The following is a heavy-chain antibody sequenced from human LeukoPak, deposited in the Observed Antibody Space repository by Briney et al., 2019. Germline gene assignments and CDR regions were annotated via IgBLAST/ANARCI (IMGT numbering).Heavy chain of an antibody. CDR3: ARAGYYDSSGYPYYYYGMDV. Sequence: SETLSLTCTVSNDSITSYYWSWIRQPPGGGLEWIGYIYYNGNTNYNPSLKSRVTILVDTSKNQFSLKLSSVTAADTAVYYCARAGYYDSSGYPYYYYGMDVWGQGTTVTVSS. CDR2: IYYNGNT. CDR1: NDSITSYY. J-gene: IGHJ6*02. V-gene: IGHV4-59*01. D-gene: IGHD3-22*01.